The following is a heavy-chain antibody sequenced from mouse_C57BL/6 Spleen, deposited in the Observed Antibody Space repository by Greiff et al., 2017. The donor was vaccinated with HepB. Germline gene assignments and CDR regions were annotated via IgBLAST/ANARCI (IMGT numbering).Heavy chain of an antibody. D-gene: IGHD4-1*01. V-gene: IGHV3-6*01. Sequence: EVQLQQSGPGLVKPSQSLSLTCSVTGYSITSGYYWNWIRQFPGNKLEWMGYISYDGSNNYNPSLKNRISITRDTSKNQFFLKLNSVTTEDTATYYGARDRTEAWFAYWGQGTLVTVSA. CDR1: GYSITSGYY. CDR2: ISYDGSN. CDR3: ARDRTEAWFAY. J-gene: IGHJ3*01.